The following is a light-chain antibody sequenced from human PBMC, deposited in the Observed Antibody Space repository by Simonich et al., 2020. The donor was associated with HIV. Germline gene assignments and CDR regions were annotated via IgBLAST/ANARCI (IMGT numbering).Light chain of an antibody. Sequence: QAVVTQEPSLTVSPGGTVTLTCDSSTGAVTSGHYPYWFQQKPGQAPRTLIYDTSHRQAWTPARFSGSLRGGKAALTLSGAQPDDEADYYCLLSYNNTRVFGGGTKLTVL. CDR1: TGAVTSGHY. V-gene: IGLV7-46*01. J-gene: IGLJ3*02. CDR3: LLSYNNTRV. CDR2: DTS.